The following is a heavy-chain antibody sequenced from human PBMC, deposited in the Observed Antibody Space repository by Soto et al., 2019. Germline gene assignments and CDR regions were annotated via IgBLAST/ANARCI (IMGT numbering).Heavy chain of an antibody. V-gene: IGHV3-9*01. J-gene: IGHJ3*02. CDR3: AKGGYSYGEAFDI. CDR1: GFTFDDYA. CDR2: ISWNSGSI. Sequence: GGSLRLSCAASGFTFDDYAMHWVRQAPGKGLEWVSGISWNSGSIGYADSVKGRFTISRDNAKNSLYLQMNSLRAEDTALYYCAKGGYSYGEAFDIWGQGTMVTVSS. D-gene: IGHD5-18*01.